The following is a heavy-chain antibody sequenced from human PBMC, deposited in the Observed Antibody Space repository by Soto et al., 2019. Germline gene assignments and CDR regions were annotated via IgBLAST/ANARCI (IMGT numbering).Heavy chain of an antibody. V-gene: IGHV2-5*02. CDR3: AHRPRRIAAAGTFDY. CDR2: IYWDDDK. CDR1: GFSLSTSGVG. J-gene: IGHJ4*02. Sequence: QITLKESGPTLVKPTQTLTLTCTFSGFSLSTSGVGVGWIRQPPGKALEWLALIYWDDDKRYSPSLKSRLTITKDTSKIQVVLTMTNIDPVDTATYYCAHRPRRIAAAGTFDYWGQGTLVTVSS. D-gene: IGHD6-13*01.